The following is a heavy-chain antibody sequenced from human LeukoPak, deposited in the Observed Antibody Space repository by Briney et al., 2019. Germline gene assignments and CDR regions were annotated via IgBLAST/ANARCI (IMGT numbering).Heavy chain of an antibody. CDR2: INHSGST. J-gene: IGHJ3*02. V-gene: IGHV4-34*01. D-gene: IGHD2-15*01. CDR3: ARGALKVVAATAYAFDI. Sequence: SETLSLTCAVYGGSFSGYYWSWIRQPPGKGLEWIGEINHSGSTNYNPSLKSRVTISVDTPKNQFSLKLSSVTAADTAVYYCARGALKVVAATAYAFDIWGQGTMVTVSS. CDR1: GGSFSGYY.